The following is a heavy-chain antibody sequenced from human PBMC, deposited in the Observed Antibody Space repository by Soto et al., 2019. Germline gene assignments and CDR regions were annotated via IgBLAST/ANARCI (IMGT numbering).Heavy chain of an antibody. Sequence: GGSLRLSCAASGFTFSSYGMHWVRQAPGKGLEWVAVIWYGGSNKYYADSVKGRFTISRDNSKNTLYLQMNSLRAEDTAVYYCAREVVGGTSCYAFDIWGQGTMVTVS. V-gene: IGHV3-33*08. CDR3: AREVVGGTSCYAFDI. CDR1: GFTFSSYG. J-gene: IGHJ3*02. D-gene: IGHD2-2*01. CDR2: IWYGGSNK.